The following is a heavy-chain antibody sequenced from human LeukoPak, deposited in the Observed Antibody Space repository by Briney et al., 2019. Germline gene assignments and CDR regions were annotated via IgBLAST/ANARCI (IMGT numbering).Heavy chain of an antibody. CDR3: ARGSVYSYGYFDY. D-gene: IGHD5-18*01. V-gene: IGHV4-59*01. J-gene: IGHJ4*02. Sequence: PSETLSLTCTVSGGSISSYYLSWIRQPPGKGLEWIGYIYYSGSTNYNPSLKSRVTISVDTSKNQFSLKLSSVTAADTAVYYCARGSVYSYGYFDYWGQGTLVTVSS. CDR2: IYYSGST. CDR1: GGSISSYY.